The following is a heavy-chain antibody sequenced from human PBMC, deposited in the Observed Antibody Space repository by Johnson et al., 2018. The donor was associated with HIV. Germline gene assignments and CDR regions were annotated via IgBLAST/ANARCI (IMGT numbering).Heavy chain of an antibody. CDR1: GFTFDDHG. CDR2: INWNGGST. CDR3: ARLGAITATGVGALDI. Sequence: VQLVESGGGVVRPGGSLRLSCAASGFTFDDHGMSWVRQAPGKGLEWVSGINWNGGSTGYADSVKGRFTISRENAKNSLYLQMNSLRAGDTAVYYCARLGAITATGVGALDIWGRGTMVTVSS. J-gene: IGHJ3*02. V-gene: IGHV3-20*04. D-gene: IGHD7-27*01.